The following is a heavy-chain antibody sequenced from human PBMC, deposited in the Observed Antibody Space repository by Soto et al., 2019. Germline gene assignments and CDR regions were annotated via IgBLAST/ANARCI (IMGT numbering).Heavy chain of an antibody. CDR1: GGTFSSYA. J-gene: IGHJ4*02. CDR3: ARDPHYYYDSSGYLDY. D-gene: IGHD3-22*01. Sequence: SVKVSCKASGGTFSSYAISWVRQAPGQGLEWMGGIIPIFGTANYAQKFQGRVTITADESTSTAYMELSSLRSEDTAVYYCARDPHYYYDSSGYLDYWAREPWSPSPQ. CDR2: IIPIFGTA. V-gene: IGHV1-69*13.